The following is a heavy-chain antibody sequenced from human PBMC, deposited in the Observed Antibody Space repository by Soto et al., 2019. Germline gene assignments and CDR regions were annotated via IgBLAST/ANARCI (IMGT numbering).Heavy chain of an antibody. CDR3: AREAGYSGSYLYYYGMDV. CDR1: GFTFSSYA. Sequence: GVSLRLSCAASGFTFSSYAMHWVRQAPGKGLEWVAVISYDGSNKYYADSVKGRFTISRDNSKNTLYLQMNSLRAEDTAVYYSAREAGYSGSYLYYYGMDVWGQGTTVTVSS. J-gene: IGHJ6*02. CDR2: ISYDGSNK. V-gene: IGHV3-30-3*01. D-gene: IGHD1-26*01.